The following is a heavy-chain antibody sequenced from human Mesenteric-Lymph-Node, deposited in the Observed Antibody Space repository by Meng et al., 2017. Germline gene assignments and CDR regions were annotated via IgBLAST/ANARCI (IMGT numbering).Heavy chain of an antibody. CDR3: ARFGGPSFSNYYFDY. D-gene: IGHD4-23*01. V-gene: IGHV5-51*01. CDR1: GYNFYGYW. J-gene: IGHJ4*02. CDR2: IYPDDSRT. Sequence: GESLKISCKGSGYNFYGYWIGWVRQMPGKGLEWMGLIYPDDSRTTYSPSFQGQATMSADKSISTAYLQWSSLTASDTATYYCARFGGPSFSNYYFDYWGQGTLVTVSS.